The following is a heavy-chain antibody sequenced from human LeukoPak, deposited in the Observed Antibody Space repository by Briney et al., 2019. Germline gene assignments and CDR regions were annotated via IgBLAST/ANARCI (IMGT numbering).Heavy chain of an antibody. J-gene: IGHJ6*03. CDR2: INWNGGST. D-gene: IGHD1-1*01. V-gene: IGHV3-20*04. CDR3: ARWNGAGYYYYYYMDV. Sequence: GGSLRLSCAASGFTFDDYGMSWVRQAPGKGLEWVSGINWNGGSTGYADSVKGRFTISRDNAKNPLYLQMNSLRAEDTALYYCARWNGAGYYYYYYMDVWGKGTTVTVSS. CDR1: GFTFDDYG.